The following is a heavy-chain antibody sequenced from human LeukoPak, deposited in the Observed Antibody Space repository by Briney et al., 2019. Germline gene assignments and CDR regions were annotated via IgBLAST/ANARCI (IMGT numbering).Heavy chain of an antibody. CDR2: ISSSSTTI. D-gene: IGHD3-22*01. Sequence: PGGSLRLSCAASGFTFSTYGMNWVRQSPGKGLEWVSYISSSSTTIRYSDSVRGRFTISRDNTKNSMYLQMDSLRAEDTAVYYCAKDRSGYLSYFESWGQGTLVSVSS. CDR3: AKDRSGYLSYFES. J-gene: IGHJ4*02. V-gene: IGHV3-48*04. CDR1: GFTFSTYG.